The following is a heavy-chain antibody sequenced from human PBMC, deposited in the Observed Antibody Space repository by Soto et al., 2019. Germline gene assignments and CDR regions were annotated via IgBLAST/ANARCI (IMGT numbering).Heavy chain of an antibody. CDR3: AKGVATIFGVVNYYYYMDV. V-gene: IGHV3-23*01. D-gene: IGHD3-3*01. CDR1: GFTFSSYA. J-gene: IGHJ6*03. CDR2: ISGSGGST. Sequence: GGSLRLSCAASGFTFSSYAMSWVRQALGKGLEWVSAISGSGGSTYYADSVKGRFTISRDNSKNTLYLQMNSLRAEDTAVYYCAKGVATIFGVVNYYYYMDVWGKGTTVTVSS.